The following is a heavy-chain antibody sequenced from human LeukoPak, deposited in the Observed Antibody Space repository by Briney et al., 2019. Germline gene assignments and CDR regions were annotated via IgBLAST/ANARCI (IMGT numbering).Heavy chain of an antibody. CDR2: ISGSRGST. D-gene: IGHD6-19*01. J-gene: IGHJ4*02. Sequence: GGSLRLSCAASGFTFSLYAMSWVRQAPGKGLEWVSSISGSRGSTYYADCVKGRFTLSSDNSKNTLYRQMYSLRAEDTAVYHGAKDMDGSGWYLASFDYWGQGTLVTVSS. V-gene: IGHV3-23*01. CDR1: GFTFSLYA. CDR3: AKDMDGSGWYLASFDY.